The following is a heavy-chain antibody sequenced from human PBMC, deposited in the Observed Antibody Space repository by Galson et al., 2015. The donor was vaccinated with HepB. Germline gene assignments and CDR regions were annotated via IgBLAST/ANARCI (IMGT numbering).Heavy chain of an antibody. V-gene: IGHV4-39*01. CDR2: IYYSGST. D-gene: IGHD2-8*01. J-gene: IGHJ2*01. Sequence: SETLSLTCTVSGGSISSSSYYWGWIRQPPGKGLEWIGSIYYSGSTYYNPSLKSRVTISVDTSKNQFSLKLSSVTAADTAVYYCARQESGGLLMLYASHDWYIDLWGRGTLVTVSS. CDR1: GGSISSSSYY. CDR3: ARQESGGLLMLYASHDWYIDL.